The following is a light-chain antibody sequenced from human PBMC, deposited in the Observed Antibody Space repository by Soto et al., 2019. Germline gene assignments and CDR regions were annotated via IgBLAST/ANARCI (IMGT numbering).Light chain of an antibody. CDR2: DAS. Sequence: VLTQSPGTLSLSPGAGDPLSFRASQNLGDGRLAWYQQKPGQPPTLLIYDASTRATGIPDRFSGSGSGTDFTLTISRLEPEDFAVYYCQQYGSSLWTFGQGTKVDIK. J-gene: IGKJ1*01. V-gene: IGKV3-20*01. CDR3: QQYGSSLWT. CDR1: QNLGDGR.